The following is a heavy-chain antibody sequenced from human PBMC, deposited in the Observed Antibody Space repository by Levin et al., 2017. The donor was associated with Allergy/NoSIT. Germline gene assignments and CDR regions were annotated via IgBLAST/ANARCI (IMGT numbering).Heavy chain of an antibody. D-gene: IGHD1-26*01. J-gene: IGHJ4*02. V-gene: IGHV3-30-3*01. CDR1: GFTFSSYA. CDR3: AREDYSGSYDY. Sequence: GGSLRLSCAASGFTFSSYAMHWVRQAPGKGLEWVAVISYDGSNKYYADSVKGRFTISRDNSKNTLYLQMNSLRAEDTAVYYCAREDYSGSYDYWGQGTLVTVSS. CDR2: ISYDGSNK.